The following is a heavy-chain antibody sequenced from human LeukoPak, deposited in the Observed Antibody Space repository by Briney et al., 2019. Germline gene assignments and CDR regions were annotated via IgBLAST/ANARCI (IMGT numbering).Heavy chain of an antibody. Sequence: GESLKISCKGSGCRFTSYWIGWVRQMPGKGLEWMGLIYPDDSDTRYSPSFQRQVTISAGKSISTAYLQWSSLKASDTAMYYCAIGGDSTTSCYRCFDYWGEGTLVTVSS. CDR3: AIGGDSTTSCYRCFDY. CDR2: IYPDDSDT. CDR1: GCRFTSYW. D-gene: IGHD2-2*02. J-gene: IGHJ4*02. V-gene: IGHV5-51*01.